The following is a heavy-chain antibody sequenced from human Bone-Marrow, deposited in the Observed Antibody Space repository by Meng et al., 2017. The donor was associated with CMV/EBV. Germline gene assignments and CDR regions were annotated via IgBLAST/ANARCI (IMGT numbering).Heavy chain of an antibody. J-gene: IGHJ6*02. D-gene: IGHD3-10*01. Sequence: GGSLRLSCVASGFIFSDYWMSWVRQAPGKGLEWVANIQQDGSTKNYVGSVKGRFTISRDNAKNSLYLQMNSLRAEDTAVYYCARDMGVDRDVWGQGTTVTVSS. V-gene: IGHV3-7*01. CDR2: IQQDGSTK. CDR1: GFIFSDYW. CDR3: ARDMGVDRDV.